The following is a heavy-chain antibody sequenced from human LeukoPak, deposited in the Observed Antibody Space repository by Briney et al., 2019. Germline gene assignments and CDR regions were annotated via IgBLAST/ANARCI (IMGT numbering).Heavy chain of an antibody. Sequence: ASVKVSCKASGYTFTSYYMHWVRQAPGQGLEGMGIINPSGGSTSYAQKFQGRVTMTRDMSTSTVYMELSSLRSEDTAVYYCARDIAAAPGGGYYYYYYMDVWGKGTTVTISS. D-gene: IGHD6-13*01. J-gene: IGHJ6*03. V-gene: IGHV1-46*01. CDR2: INPSGGST. CDR3: ARDIAAAPGGGYYYYYYMDV. CDR1: GYTFTSYY.